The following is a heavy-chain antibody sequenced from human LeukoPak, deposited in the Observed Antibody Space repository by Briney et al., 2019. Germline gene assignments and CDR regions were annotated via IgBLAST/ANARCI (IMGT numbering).Heavy chain of an antibody. CDR2: ISGSGGST. D-gene: IGHD3-10*01. CDR3: AKLRRREYYYGSPRPANWYFDL. CDR1: GFTFSSYA. Sequence: GGSLRLSCAASGFTFSSYAMSWVRQAPGKGLEWVSAISGSGGSTYYADSVKGRFTISRDNSKNTLCLQMNSLRAEDTAVYYCAKLRRREYYYGSPRPANWYFDLWGRGTLVTVSS. J-gene: IGHJ2*01. V-gene: IGHV3-23*01.